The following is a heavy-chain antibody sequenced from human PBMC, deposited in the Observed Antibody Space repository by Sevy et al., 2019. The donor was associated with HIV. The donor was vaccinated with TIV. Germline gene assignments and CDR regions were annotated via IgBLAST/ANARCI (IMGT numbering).Heavy chain of an antibody. CDR3: AREGYYYRSGTYRPPNYYGMDV. CDR2: ISDYNGYT. D-gene: IGHD3-10*01. V-gene: IGHV1-18*01. CDR1: GYTFSSYG. J-gene: IGHJ6*02. Sequence: ASVKVSFKASGYTFSSYGISWVRQAPGQGLEWMGWISDYNGYTNYAHKFQGRVTMSTETYTRTAYMELRSLRSDDTAVYFCAREGYYYRSGTYRPPNYYGMDVWGQGTAVTVSS.